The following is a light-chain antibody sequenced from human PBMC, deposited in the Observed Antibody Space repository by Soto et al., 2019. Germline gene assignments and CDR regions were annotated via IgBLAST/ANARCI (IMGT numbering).Light chain of an antibody. Sequence: DIQMTQSPSSLSASVGDRVTITCQASQDISNYLNWYQQKPGKAPKLLSYDASNLETGVPSRLSGSGSGTDFTFTISSLQPEDIATYYSQQYDNLPFTFGPGTKVDIK. V-gene: IGKV1-33*01. CDR3: QQYDNLPFT. J-gene: IGKJ3*01. CDR2: DAS. CDR1: QDISNY.